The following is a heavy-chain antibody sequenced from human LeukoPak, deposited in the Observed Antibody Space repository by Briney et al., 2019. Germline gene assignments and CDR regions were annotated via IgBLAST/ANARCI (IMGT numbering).Heavy chain of an antibody. CDR3: AKYPSPLIVVVPAADY. CDR1: GFTFSSYA. J-gene: IGHJ4*02. D-gene: IGHD2-2*01. CDR2: ISGSGGNT. Sequence: GGSLSLFCGASGFTFSSYAMRWVRHARGKGLEWVSAISGSGGNTYYADSVEGRLTISRDNPKNTLYLQMNSLRAEDTAVYYCAKYPSPLIVVVPAADYWGQGTLVTVSS. V-gene: IGHV3-23*01.